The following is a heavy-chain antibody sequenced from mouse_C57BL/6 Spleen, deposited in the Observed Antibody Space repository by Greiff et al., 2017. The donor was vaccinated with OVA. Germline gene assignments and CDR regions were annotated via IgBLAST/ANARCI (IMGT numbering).Heavy chain of an antibody. Sequence: EVQLQQSGPVMVKPGASVKMSCKASGYTFTDYYMNWVKQSHGKSLEWIGVINPYNGGTSYNQKFKGKATLTVDKSSSTAYMELNSLTSEDAAVYYSARNGDPDYYGSSSDYWGQGTTRTVSS. CDR3: ARNGDPDYYGSSSDY. D-gene: IGHD1-1*01. J-gene: IGHJ2*01. V-gene: IGHV1-19*01. CDR1: GYTFTDYY. CDR2: INPYNGGT.